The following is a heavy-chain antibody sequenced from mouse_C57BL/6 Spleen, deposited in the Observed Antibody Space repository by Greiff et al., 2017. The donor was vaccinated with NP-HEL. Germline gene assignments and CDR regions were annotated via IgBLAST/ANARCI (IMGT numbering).Heavy chain of an antibody. CDR2: IDPENGDT. D-gene: IGHD2-4*01. J-gene: IGHJ3*01. CDR1: GFNIKDDY. Sequence: VQLKQSGAELVRPGASVKLSCTASGFNIKDDYMHWVKQRPEQGLEWIGWIDPENGDTEYASKFQGKATITADTSSNTAYLQLSSLTSEDTAVYYCTTRLRGAYWGQGTLVTVSA. CDR3: TTRLRGAY. V-gene: IGHV14-4*01.